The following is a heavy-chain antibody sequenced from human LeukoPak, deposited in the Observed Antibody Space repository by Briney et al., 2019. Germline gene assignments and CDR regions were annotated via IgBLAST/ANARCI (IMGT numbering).Heavy chain of an antibody. V-gene: IGHV4-39*01. CDR3: ATIYRYSGLNYYFDY. D-gene: IGHD5-12*01. J-gene: IGHJ4*02. CDR1: GGSISSDTYY. Sequence: SETLSLTCTVSGGSISSDTYYWGWIRQPPGKGPEWIGSIHYSGRTYYNPSLKSRVTISVDTSNSQLSLKLSSLTAADTAVYYCATIYRYSGLNYYFDYWGQGTLVTVSS. CDR2: IHYSGRT.